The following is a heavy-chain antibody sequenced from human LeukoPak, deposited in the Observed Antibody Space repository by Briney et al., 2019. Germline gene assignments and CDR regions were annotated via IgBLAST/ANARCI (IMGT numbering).Heavy chain of an antibody. CDR1: GFTFSSYE. V-gene: IGHV3-48*03. CDR3: ARDSTVTTSFDY. CDR2: ISPGGTTI. J-gene: IGHJ4*02. D-gene: IGHD4-17*01. Sequence: GGSLRLSCAASGFTFSSYEMNWVRQAPGKGLEWVAYISPGGTTIYYADSVKGRFTISRDNAKNSLYLQMNNLGAEDSAVYYCARDSTVTTSFDYWGQGTLVTVSS.